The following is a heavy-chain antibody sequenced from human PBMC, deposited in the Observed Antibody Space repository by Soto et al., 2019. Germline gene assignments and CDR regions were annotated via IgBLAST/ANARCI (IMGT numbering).Heavy chain of an antibody. CDR2: ISSSGSTN. D-gene: IGHD2-15*01. Sequence: EVQLVESGGGLVQPGGSLRLSCAASGFTFSRYEMNWVRQAPGKGLEWVSYISSSGSTNYYADSVKGRFTISRDNAKNSLYLQMNSLRAEDTAVYYCARGYCSGGSCSTDPWGQGTLVTVSS. CDR3: ARGYCSGGSCSTDP. V-gene: IGHV3-48*03. CDR1: GFTFSRYE. J-gene: IGHJ5*02.